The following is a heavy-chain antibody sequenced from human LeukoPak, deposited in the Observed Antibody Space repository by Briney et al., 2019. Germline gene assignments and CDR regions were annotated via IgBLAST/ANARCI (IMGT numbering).Heavy chain of an antibody. CDR3: ARGRNYYDSSGYPDY. CDR2: INHSGST. CDR1: GGSISSYY. V-gene: IGHV4-34*01. D-gene: IGHD3-22*01. J-gene: IGHJ4*02. Sequence: SETLSLTCTVSGGSISSYYWSWIRQPPGKGLEWIGEINHSGSTNYNPSLKSRVTISVDTSKNQFSLKLSSVTAADTAVYYCARGRNYYDSSGYPDYWGQGTLVTVSS.